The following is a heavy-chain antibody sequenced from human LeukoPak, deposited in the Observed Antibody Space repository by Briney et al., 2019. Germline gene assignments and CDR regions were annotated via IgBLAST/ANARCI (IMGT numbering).Heavy chain of an antibody. D-gene: IGHD3-22*01. CDR1: GYSFSGYW. J-gene: IGHJ4*02. CDR3: ATPHDATAYYYDSSGYFY. V-gene: IGHV5-51*01. CDR2: NYAGDSDT. Sequence: KPGASLQISWKGSGYSFSGYWIALGRQLPGKGVEGMGINYAGDSDTRYSPSFPGQVTISADKSITTAYLQWSSLKASDTAMYSCATPHDATAYYYDSSGYFYWGQRTLVTFSS.